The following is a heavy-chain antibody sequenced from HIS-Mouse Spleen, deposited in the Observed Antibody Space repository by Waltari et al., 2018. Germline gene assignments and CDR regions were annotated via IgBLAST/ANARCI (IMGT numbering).Heavy chain of an antibody. V-gene: IGHV3-33*06. Sequence: QVQLVESGGGVVPPGRSLRLPCAASGFTFRCYGLTWVRPAPGKGLEWVAVIWYDGSNKYYADSVKGRFTISRDNSKNTLYLQMNSLRAEDTAVYYCAKGGLMVYAIGDYWGQGTLVTVSS. D-gene: IGHD2-8*01. CDR1: GFTFRCYG. J-gene: IGHJ4*02. CDR2: IWYDGSNK. CDR3: AKGGLMVYAIGDY.